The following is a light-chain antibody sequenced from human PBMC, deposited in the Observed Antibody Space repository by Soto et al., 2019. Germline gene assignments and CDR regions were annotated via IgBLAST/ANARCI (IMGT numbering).Light chain of an antibody. CDR1: QSVSSY. CDR2: DAS. J-gene: IGKJ5*01. V-gene: IGKV3-11*01. Sequence: DIVLTQSPATLSLSPWERATLSCRASQSVSSYLAWYQQKPGQAPRLLIYDASNRATGIPARFSGSGSGTDFTLTISSLEPEDLAVYYCQQRSNWPPITVGQGTRLEIK. CDR3: QQRSNWPPIT.